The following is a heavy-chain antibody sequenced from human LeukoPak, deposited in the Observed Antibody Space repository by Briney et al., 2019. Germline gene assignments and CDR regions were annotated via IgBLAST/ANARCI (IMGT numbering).Heavy chain of an antibody. CDR2: ISYHGSNK. D-gene: IGHD4-11*01. J-gene: IGHJ4*02. CDR3: AKDGGAPTTVVYYFDY. V-gene: IGHV3-30*18. CDR1: GFTFSSYG. Sequence: GGSLRLSCAASGFTFSSYGMHWVRQAPGKGLEWVAVISYHGSNKYYADSVKGRFTISRDNSKNTLYLQMNSLRAEDTAVYYCAKDGGAPTTVVYYFDYWGQGTLVTVSS.